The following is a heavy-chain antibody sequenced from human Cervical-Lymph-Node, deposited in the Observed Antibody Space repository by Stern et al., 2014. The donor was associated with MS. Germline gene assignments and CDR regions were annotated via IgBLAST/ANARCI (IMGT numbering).Heavy chain of an antibody. Sequence: QVQLVESGAEVKKPGASVNVSCKTSGYTFTSYAISWIRQAPGQGLEWVGWISPYNGNTNFVQKLQGRVAITTDTSTSTAYMELRSLRSDDTAVYYCARDDDYTRRAIDYWGQGTLVTVSS. CDR1: GYTFTSYA. J-gene: IGHJ4*02. CDR3: ARDDDYTRRAIDY. V-gene: IGHV1-18*01. CDR2: ISPYNGNT. D-gene: IGHD4-11*01.